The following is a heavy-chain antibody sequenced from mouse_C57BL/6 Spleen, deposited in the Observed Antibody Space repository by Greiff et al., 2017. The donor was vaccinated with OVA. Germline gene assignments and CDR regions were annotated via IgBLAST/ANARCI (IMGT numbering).Heavy chain of an antibody. D-gene: IGHD1-1*01. CDR1: GFNIKDDY. Sequence: EVKLQQSGAELVRPGASVKLSCTASGFNIKDDYMHWVKQRPEQGLEWIGWIDPENGDTEYASKFQGKATITADTSSNTAYLQLSSLTSEDTAVYYCTTYNYGSSYGFAYWGQGTLVTVSA. CDR2: IDPENGDT. J-gene: IGHJ3*01. CDR3: TTYNYGSSYGFAY. V-gene: IGHV14-4*01.